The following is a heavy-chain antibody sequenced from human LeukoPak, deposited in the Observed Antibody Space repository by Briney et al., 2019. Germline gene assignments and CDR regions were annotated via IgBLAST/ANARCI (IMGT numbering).Heavy chain of an antibody. CDR1: GGSISSYY. CDR2: IYYSGST. J-gene: IGHJ6*02. CDR3: ARRGHGLDV. V-gene: IGHV4-59*08. D-gene: IGHD3-16*01. Sequence: SETLSLTCTVSGGSISSYYWSWIRQPPGKGLEWIGYIYYSGSTNYNPSLKSRVTISVDTSKNQFSLKLSSVTAADTAVYYCARRGHGLDVWGQGTTVTVSS.